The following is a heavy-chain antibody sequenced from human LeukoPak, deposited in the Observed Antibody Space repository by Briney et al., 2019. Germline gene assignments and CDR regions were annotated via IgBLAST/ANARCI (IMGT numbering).Heavy chain of an antibody. J-gene: IGHJ3*02. CDR2: IDSSSSTI. CDR3: ARDWGRFHGSGSYDSFDI. Sequence: GGSLRLSCAASGFTFSSYGMHWVRQAPGKGLEWVSYIDSSSSTIYYADSVKGRFTISRDNAKSSLYLQMNSLSAEDTAVYYCARDWGRFHGSGSYDSFDIGGQGTMVTVSS. D-gene: IGHD3-10*01. V-gene: IGHV3-48*01. CDR1: GFTFSSYG.